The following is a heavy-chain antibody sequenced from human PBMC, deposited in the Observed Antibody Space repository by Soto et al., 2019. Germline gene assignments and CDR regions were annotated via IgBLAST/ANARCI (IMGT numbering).Heavy chain of an antibody. Sequence: QVHLVQSGAEVKKPGASVKVSCRASGYTFINYDLNWVRQAPGQGLEWMGWMNPKPGNTGYAQTFQGRVTMTTNSSICTGYRDLSSLTSDATAVYYCVRAGLRHFDWVLKGFDPWGQGTRVIVSS. D-gene: IGHD3-9*01. V-gene: IGHV1-8*01. CDR2: MNPKPGNT. CDR1: GYTFINYD. J-gene: IGHJ5*02. CDR3: VRAGLRHFDWVLKGFDP.